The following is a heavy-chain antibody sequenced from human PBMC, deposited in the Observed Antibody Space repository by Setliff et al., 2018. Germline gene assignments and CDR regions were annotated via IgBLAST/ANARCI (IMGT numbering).Heavy chain of an antibody. CDR3: ARAHSSTLSVHDY. CDR1: GFTFSSHW. J-gene: IGHJ4*02. V-gene: IGHV3-74*01. Sequence: SGGSLRLSCAAAGFTFSSHWMHWVHQAPGKRLMWVSRINNDGSSTTYEDSVKGRFTISRDNAKNTLYLQMNSLRAEDTAVYYCARAHSSTLSVHDYWGQGTLVTVSS. D-gene: IGHD2-2*01. CDR2: INNDGSST.